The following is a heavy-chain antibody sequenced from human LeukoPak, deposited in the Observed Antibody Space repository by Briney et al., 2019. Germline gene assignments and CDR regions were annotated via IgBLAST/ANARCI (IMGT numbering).Heavy chain of an antibody. CDR2: IIPIFGTA. D-gene: IGHD5-12*01. CDR3: ARDQHRLRFTWFDP. CDR1: GGTFSGYA. J-gene: IGHJ5*02. V-gene: IGHV1-69*01. Sequence: SVKVSCKASGGTFSGYAISWVRQAPGQGLEWMGGIIPIFGTANYAQKFQGRVTITADESTSTAYMELSSLRSEDTAVYYCARDQHRLRFTWFDPWGQGTLVTVSS.